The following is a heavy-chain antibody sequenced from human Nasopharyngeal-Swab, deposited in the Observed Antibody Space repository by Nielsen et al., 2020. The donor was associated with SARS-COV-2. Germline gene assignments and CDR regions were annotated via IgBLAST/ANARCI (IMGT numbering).Heavy chain of an antibody. V-gene: IGHV1-2*06. CDR3: VRDDGDVPGITGSGPPGGF. CDR1: GYTFTDYY. D-gene: IGHD6-13*01. CDR2: INPNSGDT. J-gene: IGHJ4*02. Sequence: ASVKVSCKASGYTFTDYYMHWVRQAPGQGLEWMGRINPNSGDTNYAQNFQGRVTVTRDTSINTVYVELSSLTFDDTAVYYCVRDDGDVPGITGSGPPGGFWGQGTLVTVSS.